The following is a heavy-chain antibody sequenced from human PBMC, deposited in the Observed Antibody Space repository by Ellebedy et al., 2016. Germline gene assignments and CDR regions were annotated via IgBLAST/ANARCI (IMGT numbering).Heavy chain of an antibody. CDR3: ARDGAAPPGRTFDP. CDR2: IYYSGST. CDR1: GGSISSSSYY. D-gene: IGHD6-25*01. J-gene: IGHJ5*02. V-gene: IGHV4-39*07. Sequence: SETLSLTXTVSGGSISSSSYYWGWIRQPPGKGLEWIGSIYYSGSTYYNPSLKSRVTISVDTSKNQFSLKLSSVTAADTAVYYCARDGAAPPGRTFDPWGQGTLVTVSS.